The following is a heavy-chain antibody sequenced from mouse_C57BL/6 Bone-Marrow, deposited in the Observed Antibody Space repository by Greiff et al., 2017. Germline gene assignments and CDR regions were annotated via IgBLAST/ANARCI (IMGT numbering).Heavy chain of an antibody. CDR2: ISNGGGST. V-gene: IGHV5-12*01. CDR3: ARHGRHFDY. D-gene: IGHD1-2*01. Sequence: EVQLVESGGGLVQPGGSLKLSCAASGFTFSDYYMYWVRQTPEKRLEWVAYISNGGGSTYYPDTVKGRFTISRDNAKNTLYLQMSRLKSEDTAMYYCARHGRHFDYWGQGTTLTVSS. CDR1: GFTFSDYY. J-gene: IGHJ2*01.